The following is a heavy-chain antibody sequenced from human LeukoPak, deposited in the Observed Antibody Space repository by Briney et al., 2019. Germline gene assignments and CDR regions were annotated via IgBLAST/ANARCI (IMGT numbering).Heavy chain of an antibody. J-gene: IGHJ5*02. CDR3: ARSVAATPCNWFDP. CDR1: GYTFTSYY. D-gene: IGHD2-15*01. Sequence: ASVKVSCKASGYTFTSYYMHWVRQAPGQGLEWMGWINPNSGDTNYAQKFQGRVTMTRDTSISTAYMELSRLTSDDTTVYYCARSVAATPCNWFDPWGQGTLVTVSS. CDR2: INPNSGDT. V-gene: IGHV1-2*02.